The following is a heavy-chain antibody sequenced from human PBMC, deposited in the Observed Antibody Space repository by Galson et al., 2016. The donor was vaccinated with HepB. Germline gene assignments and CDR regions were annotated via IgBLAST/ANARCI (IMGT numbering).Heavy chain of an antibody. J-gene: IGHJ4*02. Sequence: TLSLTCTVSGGSISSYYWNWIRQPPGKGLEWIAYIYYSGSTNSNPSLKSRVTISVDTSKNQFSLKLSSVTAADTAGYYCARGSPGQSSSWLNFDYWGQGTLVTVSS. CDR1: GGSISSYY. CDR3: ARGSPGQSSSWLNFDY. CDR2: IYYSGST. V-gene: IGHV4-59*01. D-gene: IGHD6-13*01.